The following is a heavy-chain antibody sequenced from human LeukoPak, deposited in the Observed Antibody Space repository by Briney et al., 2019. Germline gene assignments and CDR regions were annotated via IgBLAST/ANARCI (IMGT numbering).Heavy chain of an antibody. CDR1: GFTFDDYG. J-gene: IGHJ4*02. V-gene: IGHV3-20*04. D-gene: IGHD2-2*01. CDR3: ASLVYCSSTSCYDY. CDR2: INWNGGST. Sequence: GGSLRLSCAASGFTFDDYGMSWVRQAPGKGLEWVSGINWNGGSTGYADSVKGRFTISRDNAKNSLYLQMNSLRAEDTALYYCASLVYCSSTSCYDYWGQGTLVTVSS.